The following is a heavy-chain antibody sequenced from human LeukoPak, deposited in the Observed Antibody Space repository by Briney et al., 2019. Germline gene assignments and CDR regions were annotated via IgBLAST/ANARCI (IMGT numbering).Heavy chain of an antibody. CDR3: AGYYYDSSGYRVSDAFDI. V-gene: IGHV1-3*01. J-gene: IGHJ3*02. CDR2: INAGNGNT. D-gene: IGHD3-22*01. CDR1: GYTFTSYY. Sequence: ASVKVSCKASGYTFTSYYMHWVRQAPGQRLEWMGWINAGNGNTKYSQKFQGRVTITRDTSASTAYMELSSLRSEDTAVYYCAGYYYDSSGYRVSDAFDIWGQGTMVTVSS.